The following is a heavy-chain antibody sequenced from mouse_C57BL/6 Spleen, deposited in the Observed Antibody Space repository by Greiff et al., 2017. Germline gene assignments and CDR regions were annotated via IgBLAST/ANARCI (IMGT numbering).Heavy chain of an antibody. CDR1: GYTFTSYW. V-gene: IGHV1-5*01. CDR2: IYPGNSDT. J-gene: IGHJ2*01. Sequence: EVQLQESGTVLARPGASVKMSCKTSGYTFTSYWMHWVKQRPGQGLEWIGAIYPGNSDTSYNQKFKGKAKLTAVTSASTAYMELSSLTNADSAVYYCTRGGLATDFDYWGQGTTLTVSS. D-gene: IGHD5-5*01. CDR3: TRGGLATDFDY.